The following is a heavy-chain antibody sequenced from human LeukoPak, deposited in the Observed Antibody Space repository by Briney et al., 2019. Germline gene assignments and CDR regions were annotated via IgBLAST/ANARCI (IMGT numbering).Heavy chain of an antibody. J-gene: IGHJ4*02. V-gene: IGHV3-21*01. D-gene: IGHD5-18*01. CDR2: ISSSSSYI. Sequence: GGSLRLSCAASGFTFSSHAMNWVRQAPGKGLEWVSSISSSSSYIYYADSVKGRFTISRDNAKNTLYLQMNSLRAEDTAVYYCARGLSVDTAMDFFDYWGQGTLVTVSS. CDR3: ARGLSVDTAMDFFDY. CDR1: GFTFSSHA.